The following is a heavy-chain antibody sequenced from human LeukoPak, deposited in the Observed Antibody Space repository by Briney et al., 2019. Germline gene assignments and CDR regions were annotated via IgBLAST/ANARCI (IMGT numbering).Heavy chain of an antibody. J-gene: IGHJ4*02. V-gene: IGHV1-8*01. Sequence: ASVKVSCKASGYTLTSYDINWVRQAPGQGLEWMGWMNPNSGNTGYAQKFQGRVTMTRNTSITTAYMELSSLKSEDTAVYYCARPSRYGIAVAINWGQGTLVTVSS. D-gene: IGHD6-19*01. CDR2: MNPNSGNT. CDR1: GYTLTSYD. CDR3: ARPSRYGIAVAIN.